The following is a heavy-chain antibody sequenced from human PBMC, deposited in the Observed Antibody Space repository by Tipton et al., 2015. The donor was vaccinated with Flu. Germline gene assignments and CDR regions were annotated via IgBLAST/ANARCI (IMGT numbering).Heavy chain of an antibody. V-gene: IGHV5-51*01. CDR3: ARHPIGPLGPDY. J-gene: IGHJ4*02. CDR1: GYSFTSYW. CDR2: IYPGDSDT. D-gene: IGHD7-27*01. Sequence: QLVQSGAEVKKPGESLKISCKGSGYSFTSYWIGWVRQMPGKGLEWMGIIYPGDSDTRYSPSFQGQVTISAHKSISTAYLQWSGRRAPDPAVYFWARHPIGPLGPDYWGQGTLVTVSS.